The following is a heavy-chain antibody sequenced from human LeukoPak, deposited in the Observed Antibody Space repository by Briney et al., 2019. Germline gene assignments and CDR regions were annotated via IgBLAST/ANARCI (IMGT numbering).Heavy chain of an antibody. CDR1: GYTLTELS. Sequence: GASVKVSCKVSGYTLTELSMHWVRQAPGKGLEWMGGFDPEDGETIYAQKFQGRVTMTEDTSTDTAYMELSSLRSEDTAVYYCATVFRSGYPYYFDYWGQGTLVTVSS. J-gene: IGHJ4*02. CDR3: ATVFRSGYPYYFDY. CDR2: FDPEDGET. V-gene: IGHV1-24*01. D-gene: IGHD3-3*01.